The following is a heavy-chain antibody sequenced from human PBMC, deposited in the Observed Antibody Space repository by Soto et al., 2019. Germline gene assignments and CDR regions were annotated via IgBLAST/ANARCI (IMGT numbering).Heavy chain of an antibody. Sequence: GGSLRLSCAASGFTFSRYSMNWVRQAPGKGLEWVSSISSSSSYIYYADSVKGRFTISRDNAKNSLYLQMNSLRAEDTAVYYCARDRVSAVYYYGMDVWGQGTTVTV. V-gene: IGHV3-21*01. J-gene: IGHJ6*02. D-gene: IGHD6-13*01. CDR2: ISSSSSYI. CDR1: GFTFSRYS. CDR3: ARDRVSAVYYYGMDV.